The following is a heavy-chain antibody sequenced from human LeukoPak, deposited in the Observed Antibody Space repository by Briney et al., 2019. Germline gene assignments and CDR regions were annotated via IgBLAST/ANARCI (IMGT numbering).Heavy chain of an antibody. CDR1: GYSISSGYY. CDR2: FYHSGST. Sequence: SETLSLTCAVSGYSISSGYYWAWIRRPPGKGLEWIGRFYHSGSTYYNPSLKSRVTISVDTSKNQFSLKLSSVTAADTAVYYCARDPRYRYCSSTSCYDDAFDIWGQGTMVTVSS. V-gene: IGHV4-38-2*02. CDR3: ARDPRYRYCSSTSCYDDAFDI. J-gene: IGHJ3*02. D-gene: IGHD2-2*01.